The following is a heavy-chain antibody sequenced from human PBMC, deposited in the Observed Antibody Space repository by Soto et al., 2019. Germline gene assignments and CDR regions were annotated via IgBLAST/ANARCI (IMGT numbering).Heavy chain of an antibody. V-gene: IGHV6-1*01. CDR2: TYYRSRWYN. Sequence: SQTLSLTCAISGDSVSSNSAGWNWIRQSPSRGLEWLGRTYYRSRWYNDYAVSVKSRIIINPDTSKNQFSLQLNSVTPEDTAVYYCARLFGSPFDAVDLWGQGTLVTVSS. CDR1: GDSVSSNSAG. J-gene: IGHJ3*01. D-gene: IGHD3-10*02. CDR3: ARLFGSPFDAVDL.